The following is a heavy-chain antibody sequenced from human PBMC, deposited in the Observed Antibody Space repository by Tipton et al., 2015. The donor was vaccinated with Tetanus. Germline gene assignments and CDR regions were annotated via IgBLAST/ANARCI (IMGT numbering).Heavy chain of an antibody. CDR2: TYYRSKWYN. Sequence: GLVKPSQTLSLTCAISGDSVSSNSAAWNWIRQSPSRGLEWLGRTYYRSKWYNDYAVSVKSRITINPDTSKNQFSLQLNSVTAADTAVFYCAGLYYYDSASYPLYWGQGTLVTVSS. CDR3: AGLYYYDSASYPLY. V-gene: IGHV6-1*01. D-gene: IGHD3-10*01. J-gene: IGHJ4*02. CDR1: GDSVSSNSAA.